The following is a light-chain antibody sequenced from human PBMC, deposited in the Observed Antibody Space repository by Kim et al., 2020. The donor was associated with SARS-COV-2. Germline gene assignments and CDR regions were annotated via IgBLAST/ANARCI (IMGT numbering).Light chain of an antibody. V-gene: IGLV3-19*01. CDR1: SLRSYY. CDR3: NSRDSNDNVV. J-gene: IGLJ2*01. CDR2: GKN. Sequence: SSELTQDPAVSVALGQTVRITCQGDSLRSYYATWYQQKPGQAPILVIYGKNNRPSGIPDRFPGSSSGNTASLTITWTQAGDEADYYCNSRDSNDNVVFGGGTKLTVL.